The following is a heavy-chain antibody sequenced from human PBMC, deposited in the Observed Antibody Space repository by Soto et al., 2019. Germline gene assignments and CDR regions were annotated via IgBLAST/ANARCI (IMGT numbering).Heavy chain of an antibody. CDR3: PTNLVPDAYNSYYNYGLDV. D-gene: IGHD1-1*01. Sequence: PGESLKISCKGSGYSFTSYWIGWVRQMPGKGLELMGIIYPGDSDTRYSPSFQGQVTISADKSISTAYLQWSSLKASDTAMYYCPTNLVPDAYNSYYNYGLDVWGPGTTVTVSS. CDR2: IYPGDSDT. J-gene: IGHJ6*02. CDR1: GYSFTSYW. V-gene: IGHV5-51*01.